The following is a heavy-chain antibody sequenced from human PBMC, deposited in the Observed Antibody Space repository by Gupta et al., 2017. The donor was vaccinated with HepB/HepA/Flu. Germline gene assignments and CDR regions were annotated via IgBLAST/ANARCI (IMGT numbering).Heavy chain of an antibody. CDR3: AKGFCSSTSCYSYYYMDV. J-gene: IGHJ6*03. CDR1: GLTFSSYA. CDR2: ISGSGGTT. D-gene: IGHD2-2*02. V-gene: IGHV3-23*01. Sequence: EVQLLESGGGLVQPGGSLRPSCAASGLTFSSYALCWVRQAPGKGLQWVSGISGSGGTTYYADSVKGRFTISRDNSKNTLSLQMNSLRAEDTAVYYCAKGFCSSTSCYSYYYMDVWGKGTTVTVSS.